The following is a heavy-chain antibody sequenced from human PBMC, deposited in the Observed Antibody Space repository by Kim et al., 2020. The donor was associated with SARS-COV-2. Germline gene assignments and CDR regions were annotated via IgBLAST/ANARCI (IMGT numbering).Heavy chain of an antibody. CDR1: GYSISSGYY. D-gene: IGHD2-21*02. CDR3: ARDLPYCGGDCSSPYY. CDR2: IYHSGST. V-gene: IGHV4-38-2*02. J-gene: IGHJ4*01. Sequence: SETLSLTCTVSGYSISSGYYWGWIRQPPGKGLEWIGSIYHSGSTYYNPSLKSRVTISVDTSKNQFSLKLSSVTAADTAVYYCARDLPYCGGDCSSPYYWG.